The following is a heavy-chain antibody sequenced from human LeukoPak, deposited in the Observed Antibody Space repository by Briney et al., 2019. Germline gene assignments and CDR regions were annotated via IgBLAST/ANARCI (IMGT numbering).Heavy chain of an antibody. D-gene: IGHD1-14*01. Sequence: GRSLRLSCAASGFTFSSYGMHWVRQAPGKGLEWVAVISYDGSNKYYADSVKGRFTISRDNSKTTLYLQMNSVRAADTAVYYCAKAGAELRHLINSFDPWGQGTLVTLSP. J-gene: IGHJ5*02. CDR2: ISYDGSNK. CDR1: GFTFSSYG. CDR3: AKAGAELRHLINSFDP. V-gene: IGHV3-30*18.